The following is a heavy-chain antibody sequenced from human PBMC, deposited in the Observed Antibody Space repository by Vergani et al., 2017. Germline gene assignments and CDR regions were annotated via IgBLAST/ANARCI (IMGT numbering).Heavy chain of an antibody. Sequence: QLQLQESGSGLVKPSQTLSLTCAVSGGSISSGGYSWSWIRQPPGKGLEWIGYIYYSGSTYYNPSLKSRVTISVDTSKNQFSLKLSSVTAADTAVYYCARTTLAAAAHIFDYWGQGTLVTVSS. CDR3: ARTTLAAAAHIFDY. CDR1: GGSISSGGYS. D-gene: IGHD6-13*01. V-gene: IGHV4-30-2*05. J-gene: IGHJ4*02. CDR2: IYYSGST.